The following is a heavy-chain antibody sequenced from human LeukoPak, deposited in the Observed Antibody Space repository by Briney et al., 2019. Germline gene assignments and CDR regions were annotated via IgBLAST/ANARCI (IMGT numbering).Heavy chain of an antibody. D-gene: IGHD3-16*01. Sequence: ASVKVSCKASGYTFTGYYMHWVRQAPGQGLEWMGRINPNSGGTNYAQKFQGRVTMTEDTSTDTAYMELSSLRSEDTAVYYCATWPWAANWGQGTLVTVSS. J-gene: IGHJ4*02. CDR2: INPNSGGT. V-gene: IGHV1-2*06. CDR1: GYTFTGYY. CDR3: ATWPWAAN.